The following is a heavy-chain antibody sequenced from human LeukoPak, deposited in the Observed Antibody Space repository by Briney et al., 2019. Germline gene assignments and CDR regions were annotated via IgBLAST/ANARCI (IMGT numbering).Heavy chain of an antibody. J-gene: IGHJ6*03. D-gene: IGHD3-10*01. Sequence: PSGSLRLSCAASGITFSGYAMSWVRQAPRKGLAWDSLIYSGGSTYYADSVKGRFTISRDNSKNTLYLQMNSLRAEDTAVYYCASGSGSYRTPYYYMDVWGKGTTVTVSS. V-gene: IGHV3-53*01. CDR1: GITFSGYA. CDR3: ASGSGSYRTPYYYMDV. CDR2: IYSGGST.